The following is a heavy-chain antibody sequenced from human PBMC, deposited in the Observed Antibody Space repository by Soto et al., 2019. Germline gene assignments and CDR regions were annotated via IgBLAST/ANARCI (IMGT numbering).Heavy chain of an antibody. J-gene: IGHJ6*03. CDR3: ARESGGATATLDYSYFYMDV. Sequence: QVQLVQSGAEVRKPGASVTVSCRTSGDTFSDYYIHWVRQAPGQGLEWMGWINPNSGATNYAKKFLGWVTMTREKYIRTVYMQLSRLRSDDTAVYYCARESGGATATLDYSYFYMDVWGTGTTVTVSS. CDR2: INPNSGAT. V-gene: IGHV1-2*04. CDR1: GDTFSDYY. D-gene: IGHD5-12*01.